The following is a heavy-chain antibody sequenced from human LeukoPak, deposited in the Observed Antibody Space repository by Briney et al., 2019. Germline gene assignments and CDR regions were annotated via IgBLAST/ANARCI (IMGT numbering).Heavy chain of an antibody. Sequence: SETLSLTCTVSGGSISSYYWSWIRQPPGKGLEWIGYIYYSGSTNYNPSLKSRVTISVDTSKNQFSLKLSSVTAADTAVYYCARHSAWDYGDLTKANYYYYGMDVWGQGTTVTVSS. J-gene: IGHJ6*02. D-gene: IGHD4-17*01. CDR1: GGSISSYY. V-gene: IGHV4-59*08. CDR3: ARHSAWDYGDLTKANYYYYGMDV. CDR2: IYYSGST.